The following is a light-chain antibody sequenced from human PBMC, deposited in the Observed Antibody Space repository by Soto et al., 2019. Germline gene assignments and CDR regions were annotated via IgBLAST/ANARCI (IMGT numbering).Light chain of an antibody. J-gene: IGKJ1*01. V-gene: IGKV3-20*01. CDR3: QQYGSSPGT. CDR2: GAS. Sequence: EIVLTQSPGTLSLSPGERATLSFRASQSVSSSYLAWYQQKPGQAPRLLIYGASSRATGIPDRFSGSGSGTDVTLTISRLEPEDFAVYYCQQYGSSPGTFGQGTKVDIK. CDR1: QSVSSSY.